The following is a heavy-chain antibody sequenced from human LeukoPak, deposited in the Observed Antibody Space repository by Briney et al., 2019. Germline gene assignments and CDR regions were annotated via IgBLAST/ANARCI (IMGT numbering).Heavy chain of an antibody. CDR1: GFSLRPSGMC. Sequence: SAPALVKPTQTLTLTCTFSGFSLRPSGMCVSWIRQPPGKALEWFARIDWDDDKYYSTSLKTRLTISKDTSKNQVVLTMTNMDPVDTATYYCARALCGYSYGYDYWGQGTLVTVSS. CDR3: ARALCGYSYGYDY. D-gene: IGHD5-18*01. V-gene: IGHV2-70*11. CDR2: IDWDDDK. J-gene: IGHJ4*02.